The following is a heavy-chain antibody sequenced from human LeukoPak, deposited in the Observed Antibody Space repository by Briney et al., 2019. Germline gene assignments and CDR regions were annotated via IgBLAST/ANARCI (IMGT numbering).Heavy chain of an antibody. V-gene: IGHV3-49*03. CDR1: GRTFGDYA. Sequence: GGSLRLCCTASGRTFGDYAMSWFRQAPGRGLEWVGFIRNKAYGGTTEYAASVKGRFTISRDDSKSIAYLQMNSLKTEDTAVYYCTSILTGLDYWGQGTLVTVSS. D-gene: IGHD3-9*01. CDR2: IRNKAYGGTT. J-gene: IGHJ4*02. CDR3: TSILTGLDY.